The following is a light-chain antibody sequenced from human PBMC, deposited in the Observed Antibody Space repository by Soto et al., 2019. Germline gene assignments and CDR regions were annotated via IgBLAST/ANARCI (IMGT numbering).Light chain of an antibody. Sequence: EIVLTQSPGTLSLSPGERATLSCRARQSITSNYLAWYQQKPGQAPRLLIYGSSSRATGIPDRFSGSGSGTDFTLTISRLEPEDFAVYYCQQYYSSPITFGQGTRLEIK. CDR3: QQYYSSPIT. CDR2: GSS. V-gene: IGKV3-20*01. J-gene: IGKJ5*01. CDR1: QSITSNY.